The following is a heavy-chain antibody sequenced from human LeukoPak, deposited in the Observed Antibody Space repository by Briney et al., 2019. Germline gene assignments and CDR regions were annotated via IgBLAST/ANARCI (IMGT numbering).Heavy chain of an antibody. CDR1: VYTFTSYG. V-gene: IGHV1-18*01. CDR2: ISAYNGNT. J-gene: IGHJ2*01. Sequence: AAVNVSCKSSVYTFTSYGISWVRQAPGQGLEWMGWISAYNGNTNFAQKLKRRVTMTTDTSTSTAYMELRSLRSDDTAVYYCARARRYSYGSDYWYFDLWGRGTLVTVSS. CDR3: ARARRYSYGSDYWYFDL. D-gene: IGHD5-18*01.